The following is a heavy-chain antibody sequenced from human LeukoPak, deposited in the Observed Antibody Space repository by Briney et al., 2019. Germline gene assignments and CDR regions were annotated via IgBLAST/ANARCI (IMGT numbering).Heavy chain of an antibody. V-gene: IGHV4-59*12. Sequence: SETLSLTCTVSGGSISSYYWSWIRQHPGKGLEWIGYIYYTGSTYYNPSLKSRVTISVDKSKNQFSLKLSSVTAADTAVYYCARARYVNSFYAFDIWGQGTLVTVSS. CDR2: IYYTGST. J-gene: IGHJ3*02. CDR3: ARARYVNSFYAFDI. D-gene: IGHD3-9*01. CDR1: GGSISSYY.